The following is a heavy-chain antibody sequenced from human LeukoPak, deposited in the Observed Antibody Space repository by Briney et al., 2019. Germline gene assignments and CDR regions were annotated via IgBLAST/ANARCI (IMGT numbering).Heavy chain of an antibody. CDR2: IYHSGST. Sequence: SETLSLTCTVSGYSISSGYYWGWIRQPPGKGLEWIGSIYHSGSTYYNPSLKSRVTISVDTSKNQFSLKLSSVTAADTAVYYCARGQARLSWFDPWGQGTLVTVSS. CDR1: GYSISSGYY. CDR3: ARGQARLSWFDP. J-gene: IGHJ5*02. D-gene: IGHD6-19*01. V-gene: IGHV4-38-2*02.